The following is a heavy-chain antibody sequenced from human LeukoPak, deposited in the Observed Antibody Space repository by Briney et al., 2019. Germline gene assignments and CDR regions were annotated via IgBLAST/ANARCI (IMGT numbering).Heavy chain of an antibody. CDR1: GGTFSSYA. CDR2: IIPILGIA. J-gene: IGHJ4*02. D-gene: IGHD6-13*01. CDR3: ATSIAAAGSFDY. Sequence: GASVKVSCKASGGTFSSYAISWVRQAPGQGLEWMGRIIPILGIANYAQKFQGRVTMTEDTSTDTAYMELSSLRSEDTAVYYCATSIAAAGSFDYWGQGTLVTVSS. V-gene: IGHV1-69*04.